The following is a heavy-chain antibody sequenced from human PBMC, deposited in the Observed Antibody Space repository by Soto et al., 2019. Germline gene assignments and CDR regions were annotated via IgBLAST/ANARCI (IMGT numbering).Heavy chain of an antibody. CDR3: ARGYSSSWYSWFDY. Sequence: GGSLRLSCAASGFTFSSYAMSWVRQAPGKGLEWVSAISGSGGSTYYADSVKGRFTISRDNSKNTLYLQMGSLRAEDMAVYYCARGYSSSWYSWFDYWGQGTLVTVSS. D-gene: IGHD6-13*01. V-gene: IGHV3-23*01. CDR2: ISGSGGST. CDR1: GFTFSSYA. J-gene: IGHJ4*02.